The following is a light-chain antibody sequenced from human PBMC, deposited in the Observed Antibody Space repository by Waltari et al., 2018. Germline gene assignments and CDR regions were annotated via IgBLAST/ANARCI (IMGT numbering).Light chain of an antibody. CDR3: VPDTESPLT. V-gene: IGKV2-24*01. Sequence: LMTHTPLPSPFTLVQQASIPCRSSQRPLHVVGNTYLTWTQHRPGQPPTLLIYKIFNRFAGVPDRFSGGGAGEDFTVKISRVEAEDVGVYYCVPDTESPLTLGGGTKVEIK. CDR2: KIF. J-gene: IGKJ4*01. CDR1: QRPLHVVGNTY.